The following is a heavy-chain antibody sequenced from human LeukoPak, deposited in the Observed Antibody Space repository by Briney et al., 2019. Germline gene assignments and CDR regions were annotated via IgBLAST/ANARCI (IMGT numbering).Heavy chain of an antibody. CDR3: ANDARGRFDLSNSLEH. Sequence: GGSMRLSCEASVLTFTHYAITWVRQAPGKGLEWVAVIWSDGTNQYYTDSVKGRFTISRDDFRKTVSLQLNSLRAEDTAVHYCANDARGRFDLSNSLEHWGQGSLVIVSS. D-gene: IGHD4-11*01. J-gene: IGHJ4*02. CDR2: IWSDGTNQ. V-gene: IGHV3-33*06. CDR1: VLTFTHYA.